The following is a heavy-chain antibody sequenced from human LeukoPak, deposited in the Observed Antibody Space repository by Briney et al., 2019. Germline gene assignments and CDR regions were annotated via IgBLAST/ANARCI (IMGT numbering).Heavy chain of an antibody. D-gene: IGHD2-2*01. CDR3: ARDPFCSSSTGCYFEDWFDP. CDR1: GFTLDDYD. Sequence: PGGSLRLSCTASGFTLDDYDMSWVRQVPGKGLEWVSGITWNGDKTGYAGSVRGRFSISRDNTKKSLYLQMSSLRAEDTALYYCARDPFCSSSTGCYFEDWFDPWGPGTLVTVSS. CDR2: ITWNGDKT. J-gene: IGHJ5*02. V-gene: IGHV3-20*04.